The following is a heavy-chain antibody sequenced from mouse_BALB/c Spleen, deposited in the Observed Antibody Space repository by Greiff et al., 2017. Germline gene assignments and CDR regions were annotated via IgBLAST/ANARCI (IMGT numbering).Heavy chain of an antibody. V-gene: IGHV3-6*02. J-gene: IGHJ3*01. CDR2: ISYDGSN. CDR1: GYSFTSGYY. Sequence: ESGPGLVKPSQSLSLTCSVTGYSFTSGYYWNWIRQFPGNKLEWMGYISYDGSNNYNPSLKNRISITRDTSKNQFFLKLNSVTTEDTATYYCARVPHCYCSGGFAYWGQGTLVTVSA. D-gene: IGHD1-1*01. CDR3: ARVPHCYCSGGFAY.